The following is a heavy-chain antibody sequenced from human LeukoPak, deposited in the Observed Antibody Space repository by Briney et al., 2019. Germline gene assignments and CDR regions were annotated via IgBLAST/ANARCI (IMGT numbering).Heavy chain of an antibody. Sequence: PSETLSLTCAVYGGSFSGYYWSWIRQPPGKGLEWIGEINHSGSTNYNPSLKSRVTISVDTSKNQFSLKLSSVTAADTAVYYCASRYGMGVWGQGTTVTVSS. J-gene: IGHJ6*02. CDR3: ASRYGMGV. V-gene: IGHV4-34*01. CDR1: GGSFSGYY. CDR2: INHSGST.